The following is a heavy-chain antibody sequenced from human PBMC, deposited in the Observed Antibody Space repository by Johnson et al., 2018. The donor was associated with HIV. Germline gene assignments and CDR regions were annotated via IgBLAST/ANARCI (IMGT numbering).Heavy chain of an antibody. CDR1: GFTFSSYG. CDR3: AKDETPMKRAFDI. V-gene: IGHV3-30*18. CDR2: ISYDGSNK. Sequence: QVQLVESGGGVVQPGRSLRLSCAASGFTFSSYGMHWVRQAPGKGLEWVAVISYDGSNKYYADSVKGRFTLSRDNSKNTLYLQMNSMRAEDTAVYYCAKDETPMKRAFDIWGQGTMVTVSS. J-gene: IGHJ3*02.